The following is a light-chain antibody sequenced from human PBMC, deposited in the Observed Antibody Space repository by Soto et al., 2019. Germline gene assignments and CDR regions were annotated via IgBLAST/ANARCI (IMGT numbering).Light chain of an antibody. J-gene: IGLJ1*01. CDR3: QSYDSSRHAGV. CDR2: GNS. Sequence: QPVLTQPPSVSGAPGQRVTISCTGSSSNIGAGYDVHWYQQLPGTAPKLLIYGNSNRPSGVPDRFSGSKSGTSASLAITGLQAEDEADYYCQSYDSSRHAGVFGTGTKLTVL. CDR1: SSNIGAGYD. V-gene: IGLV1-40*01.